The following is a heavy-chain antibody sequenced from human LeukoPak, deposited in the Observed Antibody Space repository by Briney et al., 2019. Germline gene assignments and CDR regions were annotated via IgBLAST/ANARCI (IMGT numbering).Heavy chain of an antibody. CDR3: ANYDSSGYDY. V-gene: IGHV3-23*01. CDR1: GFTFSSYG. CDR2: ISGSGGST. J-gene: IGHJ4*02. D-gene: IGHD3-22*01. Sequence: GGSLRLSCAASGFTFSSYGMHWVRQAPGKGLEWVSAISGSGGSTYYADSVKGRFTISRDNSKNTLYLQMNSLRAEDTAVYYCANYDSSGYDYWGQGTLVTVSS.